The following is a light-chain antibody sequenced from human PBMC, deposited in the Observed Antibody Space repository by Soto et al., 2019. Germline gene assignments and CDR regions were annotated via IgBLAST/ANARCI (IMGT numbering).Light chain of an antibody. CDR1: QSITDW. J-gene: IGKJ2*01. Sequence: DIQMTQSPSTLSASVGDRVTITCRASQSITDWLVWYQQKPGKAPKLLIYKASSLESGVPSRFSGGGSGTEFTLTISSLQPDDFASYYCQHYITYPYTFGQGTKLEIK. CDR3: QHYITYPYT. CDR2: KAS. V-gene: IGKV1-5*03.